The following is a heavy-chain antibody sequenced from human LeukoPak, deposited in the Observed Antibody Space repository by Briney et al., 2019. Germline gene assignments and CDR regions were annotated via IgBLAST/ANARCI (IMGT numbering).Heavy chain of an antibody. J-gene: IGHJ4*02. CDR2: IYHSGST. D-gene: IGHD3-10*01. V-gene: IGHV4-34*01. CDR3: ARDLSITMIRGVTFDY. Sequence: SETLSLTCAVYGGSFSGYYWSWIRQPPGKGLEWIGEIYHSGSTNYNPSLKSRVTISVDKSKNQFSLKLSSVTAADTAVYYCARDLSITMIRGVTFDYWGQGALVTVSS. CDR1: GGSFSGYY.